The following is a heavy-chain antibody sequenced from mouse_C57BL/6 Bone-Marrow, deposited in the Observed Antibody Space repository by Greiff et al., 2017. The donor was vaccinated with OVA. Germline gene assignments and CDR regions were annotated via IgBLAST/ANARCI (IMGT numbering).Heavy chain of an antibody. CDR2: ISSGSSTI. D-gene: IGHD2-4*01. CDR1: GFTFSDYG. Sequence: EVQLVESGGGLVKPGGSLKLSCAASGFTFSDYGMHWVRQAPEKGLEWVAYISSGSSTIYYADTVKGRFTISRDNAKNTLFLQMTSLRSEDTAMYYCAKGYDYDRDWYFDVWGTGTTVTVSS. V-gene: IGHV5-17*01. J-gene: IGHJ1*03. CDR3: AKGYDYDRDWYFDV.